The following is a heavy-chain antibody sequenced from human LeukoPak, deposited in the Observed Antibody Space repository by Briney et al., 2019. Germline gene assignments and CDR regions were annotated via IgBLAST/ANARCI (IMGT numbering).Heavy chain of an antibody. V-gene: IGHV3-30*03. D-gene: IGHD1-26*01. CDR1: GFTFSSYS. CDR2: ISYDGSNK. Sequence: GGSLRLSCAASGFTFSSYSMNWVRQAPGKGLEWVAVISYDGSNKYYADSVKGRFTISRDNSKNTLYLQMNSLRAEDTAVYYCARDLGSVGATRGEDYWGQGTLVTVSS. J-gene: IGHJ4*02. CDR3: ARDLGSVGATRGEDY.